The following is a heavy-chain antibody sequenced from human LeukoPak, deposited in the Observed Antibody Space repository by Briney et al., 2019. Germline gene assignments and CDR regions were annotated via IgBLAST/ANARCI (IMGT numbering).Heavy chain of an antibody. CDR2: ISITSSYI. Sequence: GGSLRLSCAASGFTFSSYSINWVRQAPGKGREWVSSISITSSYIYYADSVKGRFTISRDNTKNSLYLQMNSLRAEDTAVYYCARVVGYYYYMDVWGKGTTVTVSS. V-gene: IGHV3-21*01. J-gene: IGHJ6*03. D-gene: IGHD1-26*01. CDR3: ARVVGYYYYMDV. CDR1: GFTFSSYS.